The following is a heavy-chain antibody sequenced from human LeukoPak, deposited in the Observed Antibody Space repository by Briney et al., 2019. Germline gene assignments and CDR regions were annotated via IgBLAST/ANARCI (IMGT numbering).Heavy chain of an antibody. V-gene: IGHV4-39*07. CDR1: GVSISGSYYY. Sequence: PSETLSLTCAVSGVSISGSYYYWGWIRQPPGKGLEWIGNIYYSGSTYYNASLQSRVTISIDTSKNQFSLRLSSVTAADTAVYYCARVTGYVMEDYFDYWGQGTLVTVSS. J-gene: IGHJ4*02. D-gene: IGHD6-13*01. CDR2: IYYSGST. CDR3: ARVTGYVMEDYFDY.